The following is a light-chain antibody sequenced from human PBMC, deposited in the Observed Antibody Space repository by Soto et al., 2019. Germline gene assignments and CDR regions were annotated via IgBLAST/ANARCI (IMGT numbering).Light chain of an antibody. CDR2: DNN. CDR3: ATWDRALSAGV. V-gene: IGLV1-51*01. CDR1: SSKIGDNS. J-gene: IGLJ3*02. Sequence: QSVLTQPPSMSAAPGQMVAISCSGTSSKIGDNSVSWYQHFPGTAPKVLIYDNNRRPSGIPDRFSGSKSGTSATLTIIGLQTGDEADYYCATWDRALSAGVFGGGTKLTVL.